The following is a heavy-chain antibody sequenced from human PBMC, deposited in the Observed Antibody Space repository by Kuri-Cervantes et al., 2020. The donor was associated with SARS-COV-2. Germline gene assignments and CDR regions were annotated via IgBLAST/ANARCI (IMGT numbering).Heavy chain of an antibody. J-gene: IGHJ4*02. D-gene: IGHD5-18*01. CDR3: AKGSWGYSHNYLDY. Sequence: GESLKISCAASGFTFDDYGMSWVRQAPGKGLEWVAGINWNGGSAGYADSVKGRFTFSSDNSKNTLHLKMTSLSAEDTAVYCCAKGSWGYSHNYLDYWGQGALVTVSS. CDR1: GFTFDDYG. CDR2: INWNGGSA. V-gene: IGHV3-20*04.